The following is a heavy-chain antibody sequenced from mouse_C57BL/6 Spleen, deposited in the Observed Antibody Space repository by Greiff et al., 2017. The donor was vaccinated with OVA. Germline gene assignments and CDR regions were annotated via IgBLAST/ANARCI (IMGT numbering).Heavy chain of an antibody. Sequence: DVQLVESGGGLVQPGGSLKLSCAASGFTFSDYYMYWVRQTPEKRLEWVAYISNGGGSTYYPDTVKGRFTISRDNAKNTLYLQMSRLKSEDTAMYYCARHGLRSGYAMDYWGQGTSVTVSS. CDR1: GFTFSDYY. V-gene: IGHV5-12*01. D-gene: IGHD1-1*01. J-gene: IGHJ4*01. CDR2: ISNGGGST. CDR3: ARHGLRSGYAMDY.